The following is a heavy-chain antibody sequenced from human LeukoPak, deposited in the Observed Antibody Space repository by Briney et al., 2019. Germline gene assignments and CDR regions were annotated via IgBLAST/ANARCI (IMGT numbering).Heavy chain of an antibody. Sequence: SETLSLTCTVSGGSISSYYWSWIRQPPGKGLEWIGYIYYSGSTNYNPSLKSRVTISVDTSKNQFSLKLSSVTAADTAVYYCARGSPRSKAAAGTVRAFDIWGQGTMVTVSS. CDR3: ARGSPRSKAAAGTVRAFDI. D-gene: IGHD6-13*01. CDR1: GGSISSYY. J-gene: IGHJ3*02. CDR2: IYYSGST. V-gene: IGHV4-59*08.